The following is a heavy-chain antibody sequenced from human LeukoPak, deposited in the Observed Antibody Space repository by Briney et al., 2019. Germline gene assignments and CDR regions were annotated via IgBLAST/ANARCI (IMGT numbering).Heavy chain of an antibody. V-gene: IGHV4-34*01. CDR1: GGFFSGYY. J-gene: IGHJ4*02. Sequence: SETLSLTCAVYGGFFSGYYWSWIRQPPGKGLEWIGEINHSGSTNYNPSLKSRVTISVDTSKNQFSLKLSSVTAADTAVYYCAIRSSWSLFDYWGQGTLVTVSS. CDR3: AIRSSWSLFDY. D-gene: IGHD6-13*01. CDR2: INHSGST.